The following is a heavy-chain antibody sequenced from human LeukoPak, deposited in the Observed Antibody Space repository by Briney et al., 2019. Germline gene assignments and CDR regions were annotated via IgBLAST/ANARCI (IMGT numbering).Heavy chain of an antibody. CDR3: ARDCSRTSCYTRFDY. CDR2: MNPNSGNT. V-gene: IGHV1-8*01. J-gene: IGHJ4*02. CDR1: GYTFTSYD. D-gene: IGHD2-2*02. Sequence: GASLKVSSKASGYTFTSYDINWVRQATGQGLEWMGGMNPNSGNTGYAQKFQGRVTITRDTSISTAYRALSGLRSEDTAVYFRARDCSRTSCYTRFDYWGQGTLVTVSS.